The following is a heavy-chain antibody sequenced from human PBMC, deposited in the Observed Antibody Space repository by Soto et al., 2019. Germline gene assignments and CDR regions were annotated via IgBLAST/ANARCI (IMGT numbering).Heavy chain of an antibody. D-gene: IGHD2-21*02. J-gene: IGHJ6*02. V-gene: IGHV4-59*01. CDR1: DSPISSFY. CDR3: ARDLWGYCGADCYPLDV. Sequence: SETLSLTCSVSDSPISSFYWGWFRQPPGQGLEWVGYVYYTGTTTYNPSLKSRVTISVDTSKNQFSLKLNSVTAADTAVYYCARDLWGYCGADCYPLDVWGQGTTVTVSS. CDR2: VYYTGTT.